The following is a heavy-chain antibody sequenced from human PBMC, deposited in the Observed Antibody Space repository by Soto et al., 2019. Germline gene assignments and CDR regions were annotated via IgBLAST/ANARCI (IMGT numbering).Heavy chain of an antibody. CDR2: IIPIFGTA. CDR3: ARDYGYSYGYYYYGRDV. Sequence: QVQLVQSGAEVKKPGSSVKVSCKASGGTFSSYANSWVRQAPGQGLERTGGIIPIFGTANYAQKFQARVTITADACTSTAYMELSSPSSEDTAVYYCARDYGYSYGYYYYGRDVWGQGPTDTVSS. CDR1: GGTFSSYA. J-gene: IGHJ6*02. V-gene: IGHV1-69*12. D-gene: IGHD5-18*01.